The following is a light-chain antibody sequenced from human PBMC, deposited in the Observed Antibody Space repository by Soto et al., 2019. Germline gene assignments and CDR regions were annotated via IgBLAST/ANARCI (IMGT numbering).Light chain of an antibody. V-gene: IGKV1-5*01. J-gene: IGKJ1*01. CDR3: QHYNTYSPERT. CDR2: DAS. Sequence: DIQMTQSPSTLSAFVGDRVTITCRASQSIGRWLAWYQQKPGKAPKLLIYDASSLESGVPSRFSGSGSGTEFTLTISSLQPDDFATYYCQHYNTYSPERTFGQGTKVEFK. CDR1: QSIGRW.